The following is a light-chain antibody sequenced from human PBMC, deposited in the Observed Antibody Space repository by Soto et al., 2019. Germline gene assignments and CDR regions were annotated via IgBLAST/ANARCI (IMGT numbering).Light chain of an antibody. CDR1: QGITSH. Sequence: AIRMTQSPSSLSASTGDRVTITCRASQGITSHLAWYQQKPGRAPELLIYTASTLQSGVPSRFSGSGSGTDFTLTISRLQSEDSATYYCQQYYSYPLTFGGGTKVEIK. V-gene: IGKV1-8*01. CDR3: QQYYSYPLT. CDR2: TAS. J-gene: IGKJ4*01.